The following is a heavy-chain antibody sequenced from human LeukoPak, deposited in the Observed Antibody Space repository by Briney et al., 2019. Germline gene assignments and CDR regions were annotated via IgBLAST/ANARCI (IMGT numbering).Heavy chain of an antibody. CDR1: GFTFSSNA. J-gene: IGHJ3*01. D-gene: IGHD3-22*01. Sequence: PGGSLRLSCAASGFTFSSNAMSWVRQAPGKGLEWVSYISGSGGSTYYADSVKGRFTISRDNSKNTLYLQMSSLRAEDRAVYYCAKDETDYYDNSGGAFDVWGQGTMVTVSS. CDR3: AKDETDYYDNSGGAFDV. V-gene: IGHV3-23*01. CDR2: ISGSGGST.